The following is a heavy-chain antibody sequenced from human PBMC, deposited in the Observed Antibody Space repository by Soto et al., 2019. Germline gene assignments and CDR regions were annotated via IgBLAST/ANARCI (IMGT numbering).Heavy chain of an antibody. J-gene: IGHJ6*02. V-gene: IGHV3-30-3*01. CDR3: ATRTPYYSSAYYYGMDV. D-gene: IGHD3-22*01. CDR2: ISYDGSNK. CDR1: GFTFSSYA. Sequence: QVQLVESGGGVVQPGRSLRLSCAASGFTFSSYAMHWVRQAPGKGLEWVAVISYDGSNKYYADSVKGRFTISRDNSKNTLYLQMNSLRAEYTAVYYCATRTPYYSSAYYYGMDVWGQGTTVTVSS.